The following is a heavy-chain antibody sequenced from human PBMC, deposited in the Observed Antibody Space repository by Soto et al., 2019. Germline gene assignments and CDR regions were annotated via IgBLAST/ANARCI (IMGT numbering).Heavy chain of an antibody. D-gene: IGHD2-2*01. J-gene: IGHJ1*01. V-gene: IGHV1-69*04. CDR3: ARVNACSSTSCPEPAEYFQH. CDR2: IIPIIGIA. CDR1: GYTFTSYD. Sequence: ASVKVSCKASGYTFTSYDINWVRQAPGQGLEWMGRIIPIIGIANYAQKFQGRVTITRDTSASTAYMELSSLRSEDTAVYYCARVNACSSTSCPEPAEYFQHWGQGTLVTVSS.